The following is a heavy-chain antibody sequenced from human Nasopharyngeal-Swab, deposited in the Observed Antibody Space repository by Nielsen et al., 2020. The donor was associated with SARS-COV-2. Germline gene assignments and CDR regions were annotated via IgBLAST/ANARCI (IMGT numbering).Heavy chain of an antibody. Sequence: WVRQAPGQGLEGLGGIIPIFGTANYAQKFQGRVTITADESTSTAYMELSSLRSEDTAVYYCARGPTYYYGSGSRNWFDPWGQGTLVTVSS. J-gene: IGHJ5*02. CDR3: ARGPTYYYGSGSRNWFDP. D-gene: IGHD3-10*01. V-gene: IGHV1-69*01. CDR2: IIPIFGTA.